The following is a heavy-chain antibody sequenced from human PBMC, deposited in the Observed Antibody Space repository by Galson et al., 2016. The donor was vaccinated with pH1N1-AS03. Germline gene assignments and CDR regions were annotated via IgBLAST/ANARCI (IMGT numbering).Heavy chain of an antibody. D-gene: IGHD3-22*01. V-gene: IGHV3-30*03. CDR3: ARDAPPPGDSDSSGIFDH. Sequence: SLRLSCAASGFTFSIYGIHWVRQAPGKGPEWVAVISYDGNNKYYADYVKGRFTISRDNSNNRLYLQMNSLISEDTAVYYCARDAPPPGDSDSSGIFDHWGQGTLVTVSS. J-gene: IGHJ4*02. CDR1: GFTFSIYG. CDR2: ISYDGNNK.